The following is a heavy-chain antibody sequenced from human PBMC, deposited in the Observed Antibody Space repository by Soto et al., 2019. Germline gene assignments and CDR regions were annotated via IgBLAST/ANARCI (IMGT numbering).Heavy chain of an antibody. Sequence: ASVKVSCKASGYTFTSYAMHWVRQAPGQRLEWMGWINAGNGNTKYSQKFQDRVTITRDTSASTAYMELSSLRSEDTAVYYCARDLDTAMARVPLNYYYGMDVWGQGTTVTVSS. J-gene: IGHJ6*02. CDR3: ARDLDTAMARVPLNYYYGMDV. CDR2: INAGNGNT. D-gene: IGHD5-18*01. V-gene: IGHV1-3*01. CDR1: GYTFTSYA.